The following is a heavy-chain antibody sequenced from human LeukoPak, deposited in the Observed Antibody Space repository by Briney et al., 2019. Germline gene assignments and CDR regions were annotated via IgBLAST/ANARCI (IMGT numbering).Heavy chain of an antibody. D-gene: IGHD3-10*01. CDR3: ARDTYFGSGNYQNLGGRFDY. CDR1: GFIFNTYS. V-gene: IGHV3-48*02. Sequence: GGSLRLSCAASGFIFNTYSMNWVRQAPGKGLEWVSYISSTGSVIFYADSVKGRFTISRDNAKKSLYLQMSSLRDEDTAVYYCARDTYFGSGNYQNLGGRFDYWGQGSLVTVSS. CDR2: ISSTGSVI. J-gene: IGHJ4*02.